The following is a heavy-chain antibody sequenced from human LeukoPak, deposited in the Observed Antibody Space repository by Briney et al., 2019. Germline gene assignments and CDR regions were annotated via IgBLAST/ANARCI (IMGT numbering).Heavy chain of an antibody. CDR2: INHSGST. CDR1: GGSFSGYY. D-gene: IGHD3-22*01. V-gene: IGHV4-34*01. Sequence: PSETLSLTCAVYGGSFSGYYWSWIRQPPGKGLEWIGEINHSGSTNYNPSLKSRVTISVDTSKNQFSLKLSSVTAADTAVYYCARDLYYDSSGSHWGRGTLVTVSS. CDR3: ARDLYYDSSGSH. J-gene: IGHJ4*02.